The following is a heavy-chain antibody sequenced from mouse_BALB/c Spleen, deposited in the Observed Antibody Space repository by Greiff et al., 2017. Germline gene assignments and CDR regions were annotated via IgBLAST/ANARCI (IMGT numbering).Heavy chain of an antibody. CDR1: GYTFSSYW. Sequence: VQLQQSGAELVKPGASVKISCKATGYTFSSYWIEWVKQRPGHGLEWIGEILPGSGSTNYNEKFKGKATFTADTSSNTAYMQLSSLTSEDSAVYYCARGRGSSYFDYWGQGTTLTVSS. CDR2: ILPGSGST. J-gene: IGHJ2*01. D-gene: IGHD1-1*01. CDR3: ARGRGSSYFDY. V-gene: IGHV1-9*01.